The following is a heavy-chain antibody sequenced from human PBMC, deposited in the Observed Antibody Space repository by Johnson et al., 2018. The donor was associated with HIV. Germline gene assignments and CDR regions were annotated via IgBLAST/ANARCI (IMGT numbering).Heavy chain of an antibody. CDR3: ARERRANWDPNDAVDI. V-gene: IGHV3-11*04. J-gene: IGHJ3*02. Sequence: QVQLVESGGGLVNPGGSLRLSCAASGFSFSDYYMSWIRQAPGKGLEWVSYISSSGSTIYYADSVKGRFTISRDNAKNSLYLQMNSLRAEETAVYYCARERRANWDPNDAVDIWGQGTMVTGSS. D-gene: IGHD7-27*01. CDR2: ISSSGSTI. CDR1: GFSFSDYY.